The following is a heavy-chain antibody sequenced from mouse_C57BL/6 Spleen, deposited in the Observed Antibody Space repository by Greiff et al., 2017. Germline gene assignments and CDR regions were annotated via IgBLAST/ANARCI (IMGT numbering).Heavy chain of an antibody. D-gene: IGHD2-2*01. CDR1: GFTFSDYG. Sequence: EVQGVESGGGLVKPGGSLKLSCAASGFTFSDYGMHWVRQAPEKGLEWVAYISSGSSTIYYADTVKGRFTISRDNAKNTLFLQMTSLRSEDTAMYYCARAPYGYDEDAMDYWGQGTSVTVSS. CDR2: ISSGSSTI. V-gene: IGHV5-17*01. J-gene: IGHJ4*01. CDR3: ARAPYGYDEDAMDY.